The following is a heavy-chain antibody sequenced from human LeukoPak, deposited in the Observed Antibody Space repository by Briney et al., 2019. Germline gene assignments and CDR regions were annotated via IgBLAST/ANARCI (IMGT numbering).Heavy chain of an antibody. J-gene: IGHJ4*02. CDR2: ISSSSSTI. CDR3: ATDLNGLTDY. Sequence: GGSLRLSCAASGFTFSTYSTNWVRQAPGKGLEWVSYISSSSSTIYYADSVKGRFTISRDNAKNSLYLQMNSLRDEDTAVYYCATDLNGLTDYWGQGTLVTVSS. V-gene: IGHV3-48*02. D-gene: IGHD1-1*01. CDR1: GFTFSTYS.